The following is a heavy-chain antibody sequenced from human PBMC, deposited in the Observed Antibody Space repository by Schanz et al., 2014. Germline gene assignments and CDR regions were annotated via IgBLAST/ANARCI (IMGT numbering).Heavy chain of an antibody. D-gene: IGHD6-19*01. CDR3: ARLGTGMAVAGSVIDSYYYYMDV. CDR1: RYTFNTYG. J-gene: IGHJ6*03. Sequence: GPEVKEPGASVKVSCEASRYTFNTYGLNWVRQAPGQGLEWLGWMNPNSGNPGFAQKFRGRVTMTRNTSISTAYMELSSLRSEDTAVYYCARLGTGMAVAGSVIDSYYYYMDVWGEGTTVTVSS. V-gene: IGHV1-8*02. CDR2: MNPNSGNP.